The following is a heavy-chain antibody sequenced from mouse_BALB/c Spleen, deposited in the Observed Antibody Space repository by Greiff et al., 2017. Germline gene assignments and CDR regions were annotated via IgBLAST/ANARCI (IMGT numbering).Heavy chain of an antibody. CDR3: ARDPEYGSSYAMDY. J-gene: IGHJ4*01. V-gene: IGHV2-9*02. Sequence: VKLVESGPGLVAPSQSLSITCTVSGFSLTTYGVHWVRQPPGKGLEWLGVIWAGGSTNDNSALVSRLSISKDNSKSQVFLKMNSLQTDDTAMYYCARDPEYGSSYAMDYWGQGTSVTVSS. D-gene: IGHD1-1*01. CDR2: IWAGGST. CDR1: GFSLTTYG.